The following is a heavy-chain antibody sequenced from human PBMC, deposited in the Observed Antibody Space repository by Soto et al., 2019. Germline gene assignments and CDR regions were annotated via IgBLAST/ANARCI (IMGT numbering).Heavy chain of an antibody. CDR2: ISSSSSYI. V-gene: IGHV3-21*01. Sequence: EVQLVESGGGLVKPGGSLRLSCAASGFTFSSYSMNWVRQAPGKGLEWVSSISSSSSYIYYADSVKGRFTISRDNAKNSLYLQMNSLRAEDTAVYYCARDSTVTYPRGFDYWGQGTLVTVSS. CDR1: GFTFSSYS. D-gene: IGHD4-17*01. J-gene: IGHJ4*02. CDR3: ARDSTVTYPRGFDY.